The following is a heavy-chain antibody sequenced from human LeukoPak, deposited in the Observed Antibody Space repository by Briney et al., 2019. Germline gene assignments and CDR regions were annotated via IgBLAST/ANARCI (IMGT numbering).Heavy chain of an antibody. CDR2: IYGGGNI. V-gene: IGHV3-53*01. CDR1: GFTVSSNY. J-gene: IGHJ4*02. CDR3: ARGAGYNYPYYFDY. Sequence: GGSLRLSCAASGFTVSSNYMNWVRQAPGKGLEWVSVIYGGGNIYYSDSVKGRFTISRDNSKNTLYLQMNSLRAEDTAVYYCARGAGYNYPYYFDYWGQGTLVTVSS. D-gene: IGHD5-24*01.